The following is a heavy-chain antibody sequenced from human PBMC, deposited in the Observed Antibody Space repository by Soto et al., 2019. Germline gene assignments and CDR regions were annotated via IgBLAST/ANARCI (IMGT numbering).Heavy chain of an antibody. CDR3: ARSNYGDYGAQPDH. CDR1: GASINDGGYY. D-gene: IGHD4-17*01. Sequence: QVQLQESGPGLVKPAQTLSLTCTVSGASINDGGYYWNWVRQHPEKGLEWIGYIRYSGNTYYSPALKSRIIISLDPCKNQFSLMLSSVTDADTAIYYCARSNYGDYGAQPDHWGQGTPVTVSS. CDR2: IRYSGNT. J-gene: IGHJ4*02. V-gene: IGHV4-31*03.